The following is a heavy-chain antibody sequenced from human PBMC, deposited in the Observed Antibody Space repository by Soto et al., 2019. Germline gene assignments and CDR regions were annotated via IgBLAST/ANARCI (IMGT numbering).Heavy chain of an antibody. CDR3: ARHPPYGSGSYSFDY. D-gene: IGHD3-10*01. CDR1: GYSFTSYW. V-gene: IGHV5-10-1*01. CDR2: IDPSDSYT. J-gene: IGHJ4*02. Sequence: PGESLKISCKGSGYSFTSYWISWVRQMPGKGLEWMGRIDPSDSYTNYSPSFQGHVTISADKSISTAYLQWSSLKASDTAMYYCARHPPYGSGSYSFDYWGQGTLVTVSS.